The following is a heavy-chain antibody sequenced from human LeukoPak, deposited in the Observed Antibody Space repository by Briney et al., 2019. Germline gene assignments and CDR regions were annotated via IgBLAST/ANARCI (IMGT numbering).Heavy chain of an antibody. J-gene: IGHJ5*02. V-gene: IGHV4-59*11. CDR1: GGSISSQY. CDR3: ARDRGGAAAFDYFDP. D-gene: IGHD6-13*01. Sequence: SETLSLTCTVSGGSISSQYWHWFRQPPGRGLEWLGYIYYTGGTNYNPSLESRVTISVDTSKTQFSLRLSSVTAADTAVYHCARDRGGAAAFDYFDPWGQGTLVTVSS. CDR2: IYYTGGT.